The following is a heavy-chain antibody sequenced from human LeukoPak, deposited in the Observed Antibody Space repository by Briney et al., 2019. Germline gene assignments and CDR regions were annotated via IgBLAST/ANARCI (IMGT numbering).Heavy chain of an antibody. CDR2: IYYSGST. J-gene: IGHJ4*02. CDR3: ARELPTFEYFDY. Sequence: SGTLSLTCTVSGGSISSGDYYWSWIRQPPGKGLEWIGYIYYSGSTYYNPSLKSRVTISVDTSKNQFSLKLSSVTAADTAVYYCARELPTFEYFDYWGQGTLVTVSS. V-gene: IGHV4-30-4*08. CDR1: GGSISSGDYY. D-gene: IGHD6-6*01.